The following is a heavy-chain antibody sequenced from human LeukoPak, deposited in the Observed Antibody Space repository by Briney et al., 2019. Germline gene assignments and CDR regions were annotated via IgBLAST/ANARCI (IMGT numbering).Heavy chain of an antibody. CDR3: AKDVGVVPAALVDY. D-gene: IGHD2-2*01. CDR2: IWYDGSSK. CDR1: GFTFSSYG. J-gene: IGHJ4*02. V-gene: IGHV3-33*06. Sequence: HPGGSLRLSCAASGFTFSSYGMHWVRQAPGRGLEWVAVIWYDGSSKYYAGSVKGRFTISRDNSKNTLYLQMNSLRAEDTAVYYCAKDVGVVPAALVDYWGQGTLVTVSS.